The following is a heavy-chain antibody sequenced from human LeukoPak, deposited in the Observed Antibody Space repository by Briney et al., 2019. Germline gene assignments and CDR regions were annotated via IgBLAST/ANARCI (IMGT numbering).Heavy chain of an antibody. CDR3: ARDPDYGDPE. CDR2: ITSSGTTT. J-gene: IGHJ4*02. D-gene: IGHD4-17*01. Sequence: GGSLRLSCAASGFTFSDHYMSWFRLSPGKGLEWLSYITSSGTTTDYADSVRGRFTISRDNAKNSMYLQMNSLRPEDTAVYYCARDPDYGDPEWGQGTLVTVSS. CDR1: GFTFSDHY. V-gene: IGHV3-11*01.